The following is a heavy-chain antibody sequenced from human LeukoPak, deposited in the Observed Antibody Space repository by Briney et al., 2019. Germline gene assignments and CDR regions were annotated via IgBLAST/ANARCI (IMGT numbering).Heavy chain of an antibody. CDR3: ARDLDSVVGATSINYFDY. CDR2: ISAYNGNT. CDR1: GYTFTSYG. J-gene: IGHJ4*02. D-gene: IGHD1-26*01. V-gene: IGHV1-18*01. Sequence: GASVKVSCKASGYTFTSYGISWVRQAPGQGLEWMGWISAYNGNTNYAQKLQGRVTMTTDTSTSTAYMELRSLRSDDTAVYYCARDLDSVVGATSINYFDYWGQGTLVTVSS.